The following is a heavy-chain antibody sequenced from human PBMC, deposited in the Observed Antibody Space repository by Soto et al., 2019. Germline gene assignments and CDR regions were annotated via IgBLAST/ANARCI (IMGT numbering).Heavy chain of an antibody. J-gene: IGHJ6*02. CDR2: MNPNSGNT. CDR3: ARASLADYGMDV. CDR1: GYTFTSYD. Sequence: ASVKVSCKTSGYTFTSYDIHWVRQASGQGPEWMGWMNPNSGNTVYAQKFQGWVTMTRDTSISTAYMELSRLRPDDTAVYYCARASLADYGMDVWGQGTTVTVSS. V-gene: IGHV1-2*04. D-gene: IGHD6-19*01.